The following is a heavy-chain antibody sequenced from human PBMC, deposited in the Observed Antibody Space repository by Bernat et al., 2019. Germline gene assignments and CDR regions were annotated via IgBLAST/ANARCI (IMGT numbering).Heavy chain of an antibody. Sequence: QLQLQESGPGLVKPSETLSLTCTVSGGSISSSSYYWGWIRQPPGTGLEWIGSIYYSGSTYYNPSLKSRVTISVDTSKNQFSLKLSSVTAADTAVYYCARLVGVTADYWGQGTLVTVSS. CDR3: ARLVGVTADY. V-gene: IGHV4-39*01. D-gene: IGHD2-21*02. CDR2: IYYSGST. CDR1: GGSISSSSYY. J-gene: IGHJ4*02.